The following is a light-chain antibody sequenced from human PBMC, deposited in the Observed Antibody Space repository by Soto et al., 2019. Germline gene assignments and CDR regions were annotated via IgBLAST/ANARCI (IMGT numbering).Light chain of an antibody. CDR2: DAS. CDR1: QSVNSN. CDR3: QQRSNWPPRLT. J-gene: IGKJ4*01. Sequence: EIVMTQSPATLSVSPVERGTLSCMASQSVNSNLAWYQQKPGQAPRLLIYDASTRATGIPARFSGSGSGTDFTLTISSLEPEDFAVYYCQQRSNWPPRLTFGGGTKVDIK. V-gene: IGKV3-11*01.